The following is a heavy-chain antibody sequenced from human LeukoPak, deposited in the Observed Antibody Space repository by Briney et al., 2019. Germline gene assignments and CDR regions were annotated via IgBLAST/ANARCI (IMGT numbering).Heavy chain of an antibody. D-gene: IGHD5-12*01. CDR3: ARDVGYSGYDFGSRSDY. CDR1: GYTFTSYD. V-gene: IGHV1-8*01. J-gene: IGHJ4*02. CDR2: MNPNSGNT. Sequence: ASVKVSCKASGYTFTSYDINWVRQATGQGLEWMGWMNPNSGNTGYAQKFQGRVTMTRNTSISTAYMELSSLRSEDTAVYYCARDVGYSGYDFGSRSDYWGQGTLVTVSS.